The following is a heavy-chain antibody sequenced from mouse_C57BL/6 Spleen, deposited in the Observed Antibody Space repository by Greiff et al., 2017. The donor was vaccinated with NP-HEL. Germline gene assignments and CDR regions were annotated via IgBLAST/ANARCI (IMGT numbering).Heavy chain of an antibody. CDR3: AKQGIYDGYYFDY. V-gene: IGHV1-69*01. CDR1: GYTFTSYW. J-gene: IGHJ2*01. CDR2: IDPSDSYT. D-gene: IGHD2-3*01. Sequence: VQLQQPGAELVMPGASVKLSCKASGYTFTSYWMHWVKQRPGQGLEWIGEIDPSDSYTNYNQKFKGKSTLTVDKSSSTAYMQLSSLTSEDSAVYYCAKQGIYDGYYFDYWGQGTTLTVSS.